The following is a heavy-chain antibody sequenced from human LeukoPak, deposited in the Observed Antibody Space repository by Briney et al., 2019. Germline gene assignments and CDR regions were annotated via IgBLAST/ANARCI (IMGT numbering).Heavy chain of an antibody. CDR3: ARVSGYDWESFYDY. D-gene: IGHD5-12*01. V-gene: IGHV4-59*01. Sequence: SETLSLTCTVSGVSISSYYWSWIRQPPGKGLQWIGYIYSSGSTNYNPSLKSRVTISVDTSKNQFSLKLSSVTAADTAVYYCARVSGYDWESFYDYWGQGTLVTVSS. CDR2: IYSSGST. CDR1: GVSISSYY. J-gene: IGHJ4*02.